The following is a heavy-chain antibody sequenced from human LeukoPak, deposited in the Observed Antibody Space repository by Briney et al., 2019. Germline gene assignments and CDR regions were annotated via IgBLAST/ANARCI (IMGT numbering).Heavy chain of an antibody. V-gene: IGHV1-24*01. CDR3: ATDPGETVPAAKGPRGDYCYGMDV. Sequence: GASVKVSCKVSGYTLTELSMHWVRQAPGKGLEWMGGFDPEDGETTYAQKFQGRVTMTEDTSTDTAHMELNSLRSDDTAVYYCATDPGETVPAAKGPRGDYCYGMDVWGQGTTVTVSS. J-gene: IGHJ6*02. CDR1: GYTLTELS. CDR2: FDPEDGET. D-gene: IGHD2-2*01.